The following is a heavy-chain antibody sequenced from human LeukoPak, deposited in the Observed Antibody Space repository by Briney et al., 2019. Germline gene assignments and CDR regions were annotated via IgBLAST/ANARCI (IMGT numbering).Heavy chain of an antibody. V-gene: IGHV6-1*01. CDR3: ARNLRPDFDY. Sequence: SQTLSLTCAISGDSVYSGSSARSWIRQSPSRGLEWLGRTYYRSKWNHDYAESVKSRITINPDTSKNEFSLQLNSVTPEDTAVYYCARNLRPDFDYWGQGTLVTVSS. J-gene: IGHJ4*02. CDR2: TYYRSKWNH. CDR1: GDSVYSGSSA.